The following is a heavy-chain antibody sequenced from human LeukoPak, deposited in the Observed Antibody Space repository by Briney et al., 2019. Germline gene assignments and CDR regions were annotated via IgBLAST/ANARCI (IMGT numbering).Heavy chain of an antibody. CDR1: VHSFTTTW. CDR2: IYPRDSDT. J-gene: IGHJ6*02. Sequence: GESLKISCQYSVHSFTTTWIGWVRQMPGKGLEWMGTIYPRDSDTRYSVSFQGQVTISVDKSISTAYLQWSSLKASDTAMYYCARHVSQGYGLDVWGQGSTVTVSS. V-gene: IGHV5-51*01. CDR3: ARHVSQGYGLDV. D-gene: IGHD5/OR15-5a*01.